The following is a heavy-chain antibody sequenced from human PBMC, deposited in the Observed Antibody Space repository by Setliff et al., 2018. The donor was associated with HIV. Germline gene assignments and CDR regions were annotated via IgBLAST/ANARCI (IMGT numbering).Heavy chain of an antibody. CDR2: INTGNGNT. D-gene: IGHD3-22*01. J-gene: IGHJ4*02. V-gene: IGHV1-3*04. CDR3: ARDRSSTGDYNEEHLFEY. CDR1: GYSFASHS. Sequence: ASVKVSCKASGYSFASHSLHWVRQAPGQGLEWMGWINTGNGNTKYSQKFQDRVTMTTDTSTSTAYMELRGLRSDDTAVYYCARDRSSTGDYNEEHLFEYWGQGTLVTVSS.